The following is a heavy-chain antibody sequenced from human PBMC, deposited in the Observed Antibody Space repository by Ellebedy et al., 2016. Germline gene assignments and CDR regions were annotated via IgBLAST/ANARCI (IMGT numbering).Heavy chain of an antibody. D-gene: IGHD6-19*01. CDR1: GGSIASGSHY. CDR2: IYYSGST. J-gene: IGHJ5*02. Sequence: SETLSLTCVVSGGSIASGSHYWGWIRQPPGKGLEWIGAIYYSGSTYYNPSLKTRVTVSLDASRNHFSLRLRSVTAADSALYYCARGSLPYTSGWYGGWFDPWGQGTLVTVSS. CDR3: ARGSLPYTSGWYGGWFDP. V-gene: IGHV4-39*07.